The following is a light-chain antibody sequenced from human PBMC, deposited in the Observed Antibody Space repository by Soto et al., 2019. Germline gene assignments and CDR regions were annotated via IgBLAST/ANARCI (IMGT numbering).Light chain of an antibody. J-gene: IGKJ1*01. V-gene: IGKV3-15*01. Sequence: EIVMTQSPATLSVSPGERATLSCRASQSVGSDLAWYQHTPGQPPRLLIYGASTRATGIPGRFSGSGSGTEFTLTITSLQSGDFAAYFCQQYNNWPPWTFGQGTKVDIK. CDR2: GAS. CDR3: QQYNNWPPWT. CDR1: QSVGSD.